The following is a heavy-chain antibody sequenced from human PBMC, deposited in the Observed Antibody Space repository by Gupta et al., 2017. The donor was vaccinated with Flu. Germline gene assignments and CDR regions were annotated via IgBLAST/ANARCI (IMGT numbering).Heavy chain of an antibody. J-gene: IGHJ5*02. CDR2: GST. V-gene: IGHV4-31*02. Sequence: GSTYYKPSLKSRVAISADTSKNQFSLKLSSVTAADTAVYYCARGYCSGGSCYSGGHNWFDPWGQGTLVTVSS. D-gene: IGHD2-15*01. CDR3: ARGYCSGGSCYSGGHNWFDP.